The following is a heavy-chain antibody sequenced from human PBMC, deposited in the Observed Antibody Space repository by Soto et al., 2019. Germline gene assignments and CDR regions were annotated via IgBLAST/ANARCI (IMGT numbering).Heavy chain of an antibody. Sequence: QVQLVQSGAEVKKPGASVKVSCKASGYTFTSYAMHWVRQAPGQRLEWMGWINTGNGNTKYSQKLKGSVTITRDTSASTAYMGLSSLRSEDTTVYYCARGPGGPDGPGDYWGQGTLVTVAS. CDR1: GYTFTSYA. V-gene: IGHV1-3*04. CDR3: ARGPGGPDGPGDY. J-gene: IGHJ4*02. D-gene: IGHD2-15*01. CDR2: INTGNGNT.